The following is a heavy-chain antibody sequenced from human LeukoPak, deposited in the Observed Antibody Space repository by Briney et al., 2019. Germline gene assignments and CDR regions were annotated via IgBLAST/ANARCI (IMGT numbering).Heavy chain of an antibody. D-gene: IGHD6-13*01. J-gene: IGHJ4*02. CDR3: ARDSAGNDY. CDR1: GFTFSTYW. Sequence: GGSLRLSCAASGFTFSTYWRSWVRQAPGRGLEWVANIKQHGSEKYYVDSVKGQFTISRDNAKNSLYLQMNSLRAEDTAMYYCARDSAGNDYWGQGTLVTVSS. V-gene: IGHV3-7*01. CDR2: IKQHGSEK.